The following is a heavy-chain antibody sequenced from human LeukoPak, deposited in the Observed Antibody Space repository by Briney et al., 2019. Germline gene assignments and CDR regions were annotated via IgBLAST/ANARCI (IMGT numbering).Heavy chain of an antibody. CDR2: INPSGGST. Sequence: ASVKVSCTASGYTFTSYYMHWVRQAPGQGLEWMGIINPSGGSTSYAQKFQGRVTMTRDTSTSTVYMELSSLRSEHTAVYYCARSMITFGGVNYWDQGTLVTVSS. D-gene: IGHD3-16*01. V-gene: IGHV1-46*01. J-gene: IGHJ4*02. CDR3: ARSMITFGGVNY. CDR1: GYTFTSYY.